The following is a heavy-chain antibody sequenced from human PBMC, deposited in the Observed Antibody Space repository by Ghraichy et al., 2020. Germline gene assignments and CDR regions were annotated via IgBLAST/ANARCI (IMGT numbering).Heavy chain of an antibody. CDR3: GRVGTALALDY. D-gene: IGHD5-18*01. Sequence: SQTLSLTCTVSGGSISSYYWSWIRQPAGKGLEWIGRIYTSGSTNYNPSLQSRLTMSVDTSKNQFSLSLSSVTAADTAVYYCGRVGTALALDYWGQGTLVTASS. CDR2: IYTSGST. J-gene: IGHJ4*02. CDR1: GGSISSYY. V-gene: IGHV4-4*07.